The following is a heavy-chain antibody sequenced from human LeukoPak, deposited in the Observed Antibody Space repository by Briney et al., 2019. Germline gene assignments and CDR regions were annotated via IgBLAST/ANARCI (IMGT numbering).Heavy chain of an antibody. D-gene: IGHD3-10*01. J-gene: IGHJ4*02. Sequence: SETLSLTCTVSGGSISSSSYYWGWIRQPPGKGLEWIGSIYYSGSTYYNPSLKSRVTISVDTSKNQFSLKLSSVTAADTAVYYCASGHGSGSYFLRYWGRGTLVTVSS. CDR1: GGSISSSSYY. CDR2: IYYSGST. V-gene: IGHV4-39*07. CDR3: ASGHGSGSYFLRY.